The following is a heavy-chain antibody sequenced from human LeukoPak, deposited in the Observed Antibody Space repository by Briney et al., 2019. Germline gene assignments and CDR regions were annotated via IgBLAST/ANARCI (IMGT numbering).Heavy chain of an antibody. CDR1: GYSLSSGYY. V-gene: IGHV4-38-2*02. CDR2: IYHSGST. CDR3: ARARGYYDSSVGT. J-gene: IGHJ5*02. D-gene: IGHD3-22*01. Sequence: PSETLSLTCTVSGYSLSSGYYWGWIRQPPGKGLEWIGSIYHSGSTYYNPSLKSRVTISVDTSKNQFSLKLSSVTAADTAVYYCARARGYYDSSVGTWGQGTLVTVSS.